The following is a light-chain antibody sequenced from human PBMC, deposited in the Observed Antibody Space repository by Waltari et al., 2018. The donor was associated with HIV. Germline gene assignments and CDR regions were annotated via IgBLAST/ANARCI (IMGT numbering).Light chain of an antibody. V-gene: IGLV1-51*01. J-gene: IGLJ1*01. CDR1: NSNLGNNF. CDR3: GTWDSSLSLYV. CDR2: DNG. Sequence: QSILTQPPSVSAAPGQKVTISCSGDNSNLGNNFVSWYQPVPARAPRLLIYDNGKRPSGIPDRFSASKAGVSATLGIAGLQIVDEADYYCGTWDSSLSLYVFGPGTTVAVL.